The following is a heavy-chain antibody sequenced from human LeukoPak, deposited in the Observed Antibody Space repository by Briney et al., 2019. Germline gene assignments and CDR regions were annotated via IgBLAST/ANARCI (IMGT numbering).Heavy chain of an antibody. Sequence: SETLSLTCTVSGGSISSYYWSWIRQPPGKGLEWIGYIYYSGSTNYNPSLKSRVTISVDTSKNQFSLKLSSVTAADTAVYYCARRRMSVRGVILFDYWGQGTLVTVSS. CDR2: IYYSGST. J-gene: IGHJ4*02. CDR3: ARRRMSVRGVILFDY. D-gene: IGHD3-10*01. V-gene: IGHV4-59*12. CDR1: GGSISSYY.